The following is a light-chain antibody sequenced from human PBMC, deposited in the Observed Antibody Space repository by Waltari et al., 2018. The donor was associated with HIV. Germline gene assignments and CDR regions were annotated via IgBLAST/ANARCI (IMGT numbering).Light chain of an antibody. V-gene: IGLV2-14*01. J-gene: IGLJ3*02. CDR2: EFY. CDR3: SSYSTRGFVL. CDR1: ASDMTTFNF. Sequence: SALTQPASVSGSPGQSITISCTGPASDMTTFNFVSWYQQSPGRSTQLIIFEFYFLPSGVSDRFSGSKSGDTASLTISALRAEDEGDYFCSSYSTRGFVLFGGGTKVTVL.